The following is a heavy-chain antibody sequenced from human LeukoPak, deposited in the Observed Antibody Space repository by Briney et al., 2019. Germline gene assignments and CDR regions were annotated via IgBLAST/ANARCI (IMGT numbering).Heavy chain of an antibody. J-gene: IGHJ4*02. CDR3: ARVLTKVTT. CDR1: GYSMSSGYY. CDR2: IHHSGST. Sequence: SETLSLTCTVSGYSMSSGYYWGWIRAPPGKGLEWIGSIHHSGSTYYNPSLKSRVTISVDTSKNQFSLNLSSVTAADTAVYYCARVLTKVTTWGQGTLVTVSS. D-gene: IGHD4-17*01. V-gene: IGHV4-38-2*02.